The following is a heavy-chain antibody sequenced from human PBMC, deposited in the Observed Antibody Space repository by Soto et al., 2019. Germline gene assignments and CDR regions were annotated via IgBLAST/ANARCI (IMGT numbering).Heavy chain of an antibody. CDR3: AGVRGAAAKREHGY. CDR1: GYTLTTYC. D-gene: IGHD6-13*01. V-gene: IGHV1-3*04. Sequence: ASVKVSCKAFGYTLTTYCIHWVRQAPGQRLEWMGWINTANGDTKFPQKFQGRLTITRDTSASAAYMELSSLRSEDTAVYFWAGVRGAAAKREHGYWGQGTLVTVAS. J-gene: IGHJ4*02. CDR2: INTANGDT.